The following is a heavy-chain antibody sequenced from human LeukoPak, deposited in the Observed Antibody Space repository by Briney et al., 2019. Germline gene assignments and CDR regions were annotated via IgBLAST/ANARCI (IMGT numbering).Heavy chain of an antibody. CDR3: ARDLTYFWSGYYHYFDY. V-gene: IGHV3-7*01. D-gene: IGHD3-3*01. CDR1: GFTFSSYW. J-gene: IGHJ4*02. Sequence: GGSLRLSCAPSGFTFSSYWMSWVRQAPGKGLEWVANIKQDGSEKYYVDSVKGRFTISRDNAKNSLYLQMNSLRAEDTAVYYCARDLTYFWSGYYHYFDYWGQGTLVTVSS. CDR2: IKQDGSEK.